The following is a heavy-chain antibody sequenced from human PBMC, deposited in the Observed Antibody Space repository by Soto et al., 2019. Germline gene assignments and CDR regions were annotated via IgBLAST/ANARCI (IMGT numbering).Heavy chain of an antibody. CDR2: IYSAGST. D-gene: IGHD3-3*02. CDR3: ARDGKGCIYGYPDY. CDR1: GFTVSSNY. J-gene: IGHJ4*02. Sequence: EVQLVESGGGLVQPGGSLRLSCAASGFTVSSNYMSWVRQAQGKGLDWVSIIYSAGSTYYADSVEGRFTISRDSSENTLYLHMNSLRAEDTAVYYCARDGKGCIYGYPDYWGQGTLVTVAS. V-gene: IGHV3-66*01.